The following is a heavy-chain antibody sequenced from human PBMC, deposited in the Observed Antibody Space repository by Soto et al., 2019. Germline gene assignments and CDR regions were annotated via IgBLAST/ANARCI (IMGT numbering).Heavy chain of an antibody. CDR2: IYYTGST. CDR3: ARHSGGYNGFDFSY. V-gene: IGHV4-59*08. Sequence: QVQLQESGPGLVKPSETLSLTCTVSGGSISSYYWSWIRQPPGKGLEWIGYIYYTGSTNYNPSLKSRFTLSVDTSKNQFSLSLTSVTAADTAVYYCARHSGGYNGFDFSYWGQGALVTVSS. D-gene: IGHD5-12*01. CDR1: GGSISSYY. J-gene: IGHJ4*02.